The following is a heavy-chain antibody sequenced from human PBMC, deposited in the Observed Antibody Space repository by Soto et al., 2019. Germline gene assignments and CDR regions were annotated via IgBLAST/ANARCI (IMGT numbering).Heavy chain of an antibody. J-gene: IGHJ4*02. Sequence: EVQLVESGGGLVQPGGSLRLSCAASGFTFSSYWMSWFRQAPGKGLEWVANIKQDGSEKYYVDSVKGRFTISRDNAKNSLYLQMNILRAEDTAVYYCVRERRDYEQLLFDYWGQGTLVTVFS. V-gene: IGHV3-7*01. CDR2: IKQDGSEK. CDR1: GFTFSSYW. D-gene: IGHD4-17*01. CDR3: VRERRDYEQLLFDY.